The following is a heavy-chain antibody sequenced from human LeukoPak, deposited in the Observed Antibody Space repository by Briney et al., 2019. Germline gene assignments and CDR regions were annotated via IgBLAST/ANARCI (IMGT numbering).Heavy chain of an antibody. Sequence: SETLSLTCTVSGGSISIFWTWIRQPPGKALEWIGYIYYSGSTNYNPSHKSRVTISVDTSKNQLSLKLSSVTAADTAVYYCARGGGIPGGYFDYWGQGTLVTVSS. D-gene: IGHD6-13*01. CDR1: GGSISIF. CDR2: IYYSGST. CDR3: ARGGGIPGGYFDY. J-gene: IGHJ4*02. V-gene: IGHV4-59*12.